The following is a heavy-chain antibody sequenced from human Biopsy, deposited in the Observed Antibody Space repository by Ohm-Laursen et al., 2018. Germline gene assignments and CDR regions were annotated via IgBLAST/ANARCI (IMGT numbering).Heavy chain of an antibody. CDR1: GATFSDYY. D-gene: IGHD4-17*01. J-gene: IGHJ4*02. CDR2: INQSGET. V-gene: IGHV4-34*08. CDR3: GNEVYGRDY. Sequence: SDTLSLTCTVYGATFSDYYWSWIRQPPGKGLEWIGQINQSGETKYNPSLQSRVTISAKVSKNQFSLKMRSMTAADTAIYYCGNEVYGRDYWGQGARVTVSS.